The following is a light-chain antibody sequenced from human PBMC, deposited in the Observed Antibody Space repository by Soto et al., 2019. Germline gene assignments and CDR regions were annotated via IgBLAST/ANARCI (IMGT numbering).Light chain of an antibody. CDR3: CSYAGTSSFVL. CDR2: EVT. V-gene: IGLV2-23*02. J-gene: IGLJ2*01. CDR1: RTDVGSYDL. Sequence: QSALTQPASVSGSPGQSITISCTGTRTDVGSYDLVSWYQQLPGKVPKLVIYEVTKRPSGVSNRFSGSKSGNTGSLTISGLQAEDEADYYCCSYAGTSSFVLFGGGTKLTVL.